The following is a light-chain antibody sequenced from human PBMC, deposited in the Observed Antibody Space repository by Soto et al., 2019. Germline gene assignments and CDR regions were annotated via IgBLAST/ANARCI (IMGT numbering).Light chain of an antibody. J-gene: IGKJ1*01. V-gene: IGKV3-15*01. Sequence: EIVMTQSPATLSVSPGERTTLSCRASQSVSRILAWYQQKPGQAPRLLIYGASTRATGIPVRFSGSGSGTEFTLTISSLQSEDFAVYYCQQYDKWPPTLGQGTKVDIK. CDR3: QQYDKWPPT. CDR2: GAS. CDR1: QSVSRI.